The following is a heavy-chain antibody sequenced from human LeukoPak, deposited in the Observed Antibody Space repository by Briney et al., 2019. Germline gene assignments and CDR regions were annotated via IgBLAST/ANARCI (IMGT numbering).Heavy chain of an antibody. CDR1: GGSISSYY. J-gene: IGHJ5*02. CDR3: AREHTILNRFDP. V-gene: IGHV4-59*01. Sequence: SETLSLTCTVSGGSISSYYWSWIRQPPGKGLEWIGYIYYSGSTNYNPSLKSRVTISVDTSKNQFSLKLSSVTAADTAVYYCAREHTILNRFDPWGQGTLVTVSS. D-gene: IGHD3-3*01. CDR2: IYYSGST.